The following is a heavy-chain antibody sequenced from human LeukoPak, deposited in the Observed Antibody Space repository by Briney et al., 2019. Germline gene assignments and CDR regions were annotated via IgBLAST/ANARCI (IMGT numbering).Heavy chain of an antibody. CDR1: GDSVSSNSAA. Sequence: QTLSLTCAISGDSVSSNSAAWNWIRQSPSRGLEWLGRTFYRSRWYNDYATSVRSRINITPDTSNNQFSLQLNSVTPEDTAVYYCARAPHAAAGTVYFDYWDQGTLVTVSS. V-gene: IGHV6-1*01. J-gene: IGHJ4*02. CDR3: ARAPHAAAGTVYFDY. D-gene: IGHD6-13*01. CDR2: TFYRSRWYN.